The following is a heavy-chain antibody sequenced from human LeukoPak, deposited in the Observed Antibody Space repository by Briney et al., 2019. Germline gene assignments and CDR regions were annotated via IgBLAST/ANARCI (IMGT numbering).Heavy chain of an antibody. Sequence: GASVKVSCKASVGTFRSYAISGVAQAPGQGRDWMGRIIPIFGTPNYAQKFQGRVPITTDESTSTAYMEVGSLRSGDPACFYGASPEKNLYYDSSGGDIDYWGQGTLVTVSS. J-gene: IGHJ4*02. CDR1: VGTFRSYA. CDR2: IIPIFGTP. CDR3: ASPEKNLYYDSSGGDIDY. V-gene: IGHV1-69*05. D-gene: IGHD3-22*01.